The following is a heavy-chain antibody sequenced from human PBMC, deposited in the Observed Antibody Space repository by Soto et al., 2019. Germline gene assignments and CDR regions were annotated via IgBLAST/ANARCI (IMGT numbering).Heavy chain of an antibody. D-gene: IGHD3-10*01. V-gene: IGHV4-34*01. Sequence: QVQLQQWGAGLLKPSETLSLTCAVYGGSFSGYYWSWIRQPPGKGLEWIGEINHSGSTNYNPSLKSRVTISVDTSKSQISLLLSSVRAADTAVYDCASCVRYGWGSSIARWGQGTLVTVSS. CDR2: INHSGST. CDR1: GGSFSGYY. J-gene: IGHJ5*02. CDR3: ASCVRYGWGSSIAR.